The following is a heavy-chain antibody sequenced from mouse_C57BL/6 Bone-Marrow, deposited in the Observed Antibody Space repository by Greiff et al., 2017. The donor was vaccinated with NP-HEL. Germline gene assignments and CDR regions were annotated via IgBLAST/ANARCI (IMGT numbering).Heavy chain of an antibody. V-gene: IGHV5-4*01. CDR2: ISDGGSYT. CDR3: ARDPNWAWFAY. J-gene: IGHJ3*01. Sequence: EVKLMESGGGLVKPGGSLKLSCAASGFTFSSYAMSWVRQTPEKRLEWVATISDGGSYTYYPDNVKGRFTISRDNAKNNLYLQMSHLKSEDTAMYYCARDPNWAWFAYWGQGTLVTVSA. CDR1: GFTFSSYA. D-gene: IGHD4-1*02.